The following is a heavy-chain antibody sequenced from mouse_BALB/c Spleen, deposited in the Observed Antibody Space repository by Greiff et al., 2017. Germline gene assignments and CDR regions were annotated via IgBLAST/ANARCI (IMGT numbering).Heavy chain of an antibody. CDR1: GYTFTSYW. J-gene: IGHJ3*01. D-gene: IGHD1-1*01. CDR2: INPSTGYT. V-gene: IGHV1-7*01. Sequence: QVQLKQSGAELAKPGASVKMSCKASGYTFTSYWMHWVNQRPGQGLEWIGYINPSTGYTEYNQKFKDKATLTADKSSSTAYMQLSSLTSEDSAVYYCARDYGSSFAYWGQGTLVTVSA. CDR3: ARDYGSSFAY.